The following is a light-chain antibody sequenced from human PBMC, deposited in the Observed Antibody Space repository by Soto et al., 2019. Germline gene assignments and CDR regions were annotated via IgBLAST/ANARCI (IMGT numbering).Light chain of an antibody. CDR2: GDY. CDR3: AAWDDGLHGYV. CDR1: SSNVGRNI. J-gene: IGLJ1*01. Sequence: QSVLTQPPSASGTRGQRVTISCSGSSSNVGRNIVNWYQQLPGTAPKLLIYGDYQRPSGVPGRFSGSKSGTSASLAISGLQTEDEADYYCAAWDDGLHGYVFGTGTKVTVL. V-gene: IGLV1-44*01.